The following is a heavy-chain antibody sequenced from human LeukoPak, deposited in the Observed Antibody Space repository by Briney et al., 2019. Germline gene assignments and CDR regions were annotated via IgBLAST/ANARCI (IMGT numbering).Heavy chain of an antibody. J-gene: IGHJ4*02. V-gene: IGHV4-34*01. CDR2: INHSGST. CDR1: GASISSYY. D-gene: IGHD5-24*01. Sequence: SETLSLTCTVSGASISSYYWSWIRQPPGKGLEWIGEINHSGSTNYNPSLKSRVTISVDTSKNQFSLRLRSVTAADTAVYYCARHESGSQFPFDYWGQGTLVTVS. CDR3: ARHESGSQFPFDY.